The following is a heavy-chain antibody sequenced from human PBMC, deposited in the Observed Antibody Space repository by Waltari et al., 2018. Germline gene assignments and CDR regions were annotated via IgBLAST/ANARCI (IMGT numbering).Heavy chain of an antibody. CDR1: GYKFTDYY. V-gene: IGHV1-2*02. CDR2: INPMTAGI. Sequence: QVQLVQSGAEVKKPGASVTVSCKASGYKFTDYYIHWVRQAPGQGLAGLGWINPMTAGINYAESFQGRVTMSSDTSISTVYMDLNSLISDDTAVYYCARDRRVYGSGNYYDLDNWGQGTLVTVSS. CDR3: ARDRRVYGSGNYYDLDN. J-gene: IGHJ4*02. D-gene: IGHD3-10*01.